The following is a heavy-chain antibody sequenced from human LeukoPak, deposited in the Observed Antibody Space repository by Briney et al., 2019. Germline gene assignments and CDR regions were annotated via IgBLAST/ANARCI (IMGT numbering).Heavy chain of an antibody. D-gene: IGHD3-10*01. CDR3: ARAGQEWFGELGFDS. V-gene: IGHV3-7*01. J-gene: IGHJ4*02. CDR2: IKQDGSEK. CDR1: GFSFSSYW. Sequence: GGSLRLSCAASGFSFSSYWMSWVRQAPGKGLEWVANIKQDGSEKYYAASVKGRFTISRDNAKNPLYLQMNSLRAEDTAMYYCARAGQEWFGELGFDSWGQGTLVTVSS.